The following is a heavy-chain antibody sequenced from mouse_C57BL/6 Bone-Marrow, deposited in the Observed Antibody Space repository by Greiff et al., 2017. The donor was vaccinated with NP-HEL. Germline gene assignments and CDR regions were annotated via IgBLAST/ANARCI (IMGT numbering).Heavy chain of an antibody. D-gene: IGHD1-1*01. CDR2: INPNNGGT. Sequence: VQLQQSGPELVKPGASVKIPCKASGYTFTDYNMDWVKQSHGKSLEWIGDINPNNGGTIYNQKFKGKATLTVDKSSSTAYMELRSLTSEDTAVYYCARPYYYGSSYRYFDVWGTGTTVTVSS. J-gene: IGHJ1*03. V-gene: IGHV1-18*01. CDR1: GYTFTDYN. CDR3: ARPYYYGSSYRYFDV.